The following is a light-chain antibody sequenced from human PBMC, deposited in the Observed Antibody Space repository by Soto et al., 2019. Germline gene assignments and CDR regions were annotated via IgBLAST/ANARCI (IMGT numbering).Light chain of an antibody. V-gene: IGKV1-5*03. CDR2: KAS. Sequence: DIHMTQSPSTLSASVGYRFTITCRASQSISSWLAWYQQKPGKAPKLLIYKASSLESGVPSRSRGSGSGTEFTLTISSLQPDDFATYYCQQYNSYSRTFGQGTKVDIK. CDR1: QSISSW. J-gene: IGKJ1*01. CDR3: QQYNSYSRT.